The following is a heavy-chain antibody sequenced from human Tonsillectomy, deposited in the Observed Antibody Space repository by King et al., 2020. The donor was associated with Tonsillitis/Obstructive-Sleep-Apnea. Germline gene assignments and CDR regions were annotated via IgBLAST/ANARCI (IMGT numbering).Heavy chain of an antibody. CDR1: GFTFSNAW. CDR3: TTDLIVKGP. CDR2: FKSKTDGGTT. D-gene: IGHD2-8*01. J-gene: IGHJ5*02. V-gene: IGHV3-15*07. Sequence: VQLVESGGGLVKPGGSLRLSCAASGFTFSNAWMNWVRQAPGKGLEGVGRFKSKTDGGTTDYAAPVKGRFTISRDDSKNTLHLQMNSLKTEDTAVYYCTTDLIVKGPWGQGTLVTVSS.